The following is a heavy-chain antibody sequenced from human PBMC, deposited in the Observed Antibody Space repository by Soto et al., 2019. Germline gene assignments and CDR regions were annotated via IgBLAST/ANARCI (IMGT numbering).Heavy chain of an antibody. Sequence: SETLSLTCTVSGGSVSNSNYYWGWIRQSPGKGLEWIGSVYYRGRSYSKSSVKSRVTISVDTSKNQFSLNLNSVTASDTAVYFCVSQRTSVLTQAYFDYWGPGALVSVSS. D-gene: IGHD2-8*01. V-gene: IGHV4-39*01. CDR1: GGSVSNSNYY. CDR3: VSQRTSVLTQAYFDY. CDR2: VYYRGRS. J-gene: IGHJ4*02.